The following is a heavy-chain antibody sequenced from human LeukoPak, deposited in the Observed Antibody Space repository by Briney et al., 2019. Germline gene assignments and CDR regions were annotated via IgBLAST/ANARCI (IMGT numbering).Heavy chain of an antibody. CDR3: ARDKEGASGAFDI. J-gene: IGHJ3*02. Sequence: SQTLSLTCTVSGGSISSGDYYWSWIRQPPGKGLEWIGYIYYSGSTYDNPSLKSRVTISVDTSKNQFSLTLSSVTAADTAVYYCARDKEGASGAFDIWGQGTMVTVSS. CDR2: IYYSGST. CDR1: GGSISSGDYY. V-gene: IGHV4-30-4*08. D-gene: IGHD1-26*01.